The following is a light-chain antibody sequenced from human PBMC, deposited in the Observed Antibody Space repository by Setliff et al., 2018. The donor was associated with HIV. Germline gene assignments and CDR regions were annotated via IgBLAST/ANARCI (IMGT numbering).Light chain of an antibody. CDR2: EVS. CDR1: SSDVGGYNY. CDR3: SSYTSSSACDV. Sequence: QSALTQPASVSGSPGQPIAISCTGTSSDVGGYNYVSWYQQHPGKAPKLIICEVSNRPSGVSDRFSGSKSGNTASLTISGLQAEDEADYYCSSYTSSSACDVFGTGTKVTV. V-gene: IGLV2-14*01. J-gene: IGLJ1*01.